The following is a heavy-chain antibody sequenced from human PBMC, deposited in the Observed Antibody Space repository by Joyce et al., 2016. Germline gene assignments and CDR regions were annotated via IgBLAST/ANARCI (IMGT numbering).Heavy chain of an antibody. CDR2: ISHDAERQ. V-gene: IGHV3-30*18. CDR3: AKGALADQLLPPAEL. J-gene: IGHJ1*01. D-gene: IGHD1-1*01. Sequence: VRQAPGKGLEWVAVISHDAERQFYGESSKGRFTIARDNYKNTLDLQMNSLRVEDTAVYYCAKGALADQLLPPAELWGQGTLVAVSS.